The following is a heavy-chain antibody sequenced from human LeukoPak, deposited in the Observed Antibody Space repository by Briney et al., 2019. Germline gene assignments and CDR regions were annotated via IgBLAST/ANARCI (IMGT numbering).Heavy chain of an antibody. CDR1: GYTFTGYY. CDR2: INPNSGGT. CDR3: ATTSLSSGPFDY. J-gene: IGHJ4*02. V-gene: IGHV1-2*02. Sequence: ASVKVSCKASGYTFTGYYMHWVRQAPGQGLEWMGWINPNSGGTNYAQKFQGRVTMTRDTSISTAYMELSRLRSDDTAVYYCATTSLSSGPFDYWGQGILVTVSS. D-gene: IGHD6-25*01.